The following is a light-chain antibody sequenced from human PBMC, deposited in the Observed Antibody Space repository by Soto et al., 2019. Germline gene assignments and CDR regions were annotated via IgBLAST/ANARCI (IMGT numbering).Light chain of an antibody. CDR3: SSYTTSSSYV. CDR2: EVS. J-gene: IGLJ1*01. V-gene: IGLV2-14*01. CDR1: ISDVGGYDY. Sequence: QSLLTKPSSVSGSPGQSITMSCTGTISDVGGYDYVSWYQQHPGEVPKLIIFEVSSLPAWISNRFSASKSGNTASLTISGLQAEDEADYYCSSYTTSSSYVFGTGTKVTVL.